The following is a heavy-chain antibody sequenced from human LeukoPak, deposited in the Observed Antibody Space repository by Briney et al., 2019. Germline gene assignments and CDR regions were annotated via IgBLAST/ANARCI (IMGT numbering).Heavy chain of an antibody. CDR2: VYPSGRT. D-gene: IGHD6-13*01. CDR1: GGSISTYY. Sequence: SETLFLTCTVSGGSISTYYWSRIRQPAGKGLEWIGRVYPSGRTSYNPSLENRVTMSVDTSKKQFSLKLRSVTAADTAVYYCASGGRISAANWFDPWGQGTLVTVSS. CDR3: ASGGRISAANWFDP. J-gene: IGHJ5*02. V-gene: IGHV4-4*07.